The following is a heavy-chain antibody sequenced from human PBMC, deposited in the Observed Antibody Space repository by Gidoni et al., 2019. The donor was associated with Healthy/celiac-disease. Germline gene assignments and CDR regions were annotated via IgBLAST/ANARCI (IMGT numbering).Heavy chain of an antibody. Sequence: QVQLVESGGGVVQPGRSLRLSWAASGFSFSSYGMHWVRQAPGKGLEWVAVIWLDGSNKYYADPVKGRFTISRDNSKNTLYLQMNSLRAEDTAVYYCARDLSGYYHTIDYWGQGTLVTVSS. CDR1: GFSFSSYG. D-gene: IGHD3-22*01. J-gene: IGHJ4*02. CDR2: IWLDGSNK. CDR3: ARDLSGYYHTIDY. V-gene: IGHV3-33*01.